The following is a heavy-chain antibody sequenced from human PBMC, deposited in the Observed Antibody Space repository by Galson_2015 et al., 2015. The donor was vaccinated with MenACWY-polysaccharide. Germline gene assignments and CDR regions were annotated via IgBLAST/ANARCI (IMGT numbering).Heavy chain of an antibody. CDR2: IDWDDDD. CDR1: GFSLSTSGVS. CDR3: ALIPPAPSRQVPAYYYGMAV. Sequence: PALVNPTQTLTLPFTFYGFSLSTSGVSVSWIRQPPGKALEWLARIDWDDDDYYSTSLKTRLTISKDTSKNQVFLTMTNMKPVDTATYYCALIPPAPSRQVPAYYYGMAVWGQGTTVTVSS. V-gene: IGHV2-70*11. J-gene: IGHJ6*02.